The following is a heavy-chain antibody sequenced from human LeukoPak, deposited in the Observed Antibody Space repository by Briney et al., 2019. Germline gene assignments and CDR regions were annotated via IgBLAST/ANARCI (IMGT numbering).Heavy chain of an antibody. J-gene: IGHJ4*02. D-gene: IGHD6-19*01. CDR1: GFTFSSYG. V-gene: IGHV3-23*01. CDR2: ISGSGGST. Sequence: GESLRLSCAASGFTFSSYGMSWVRQAPEKGLEWVSAISGSGGSTYYADSVKGRFTISRDNVKNLLYLQMNSLRAEDTAVYYCARVQRGIAVALDYWGQGTLATVSS. CDR3: ARVQRGIAVALDY.